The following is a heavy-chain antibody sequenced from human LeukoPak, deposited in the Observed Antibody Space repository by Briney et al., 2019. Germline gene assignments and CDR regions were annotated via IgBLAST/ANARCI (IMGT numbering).Heavy chain of an antibody. Sequence: SETLSLTCAVYGGSFSGYYWSWIRQPPGKGLEWIGEINHSGSTNCNTSLKSRVTISVDTSKNQSSLKLNSVTAAHTAVYYCARGFTINYYDSSGYYWDFWGQGTLVTVSS. V-gene: IGHV4-34*01. CDR1: GGSFSGYY. CDR2: INHSGST. D-gene: IGHD3-22*01. CDR3: ARGFTINYYDSSGYYWDF. J-gene: IGHJ4*02.